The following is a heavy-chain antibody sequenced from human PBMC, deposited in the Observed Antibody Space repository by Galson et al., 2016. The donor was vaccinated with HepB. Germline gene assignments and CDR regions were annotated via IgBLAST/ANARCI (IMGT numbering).Heavy chain of an antibody. CDR3: ARGADSSSYSYYYGRDV. CDR1: GYTFTSHY. D-gene: IGHD3-22*01. J-gene: IGHJ6*02. V-gene: IGHV1-46*01. Sequence: SVKVSCKASGYTFTSHYIHWVRQAPGQGLEWVGIINPSGGSTSYAPKFQGRLTLTRDTSTSTAYMELSSLTSEDTAVYYCARGADSSSYSYYYGRDVWGQLTTVT. CDR2: INPSGGST.